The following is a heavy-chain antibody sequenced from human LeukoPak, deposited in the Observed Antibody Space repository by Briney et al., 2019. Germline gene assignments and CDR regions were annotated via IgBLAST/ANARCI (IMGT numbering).Heavy chain of an antibody. J-gene: IGHJ4*02. CDR3: ARGYGGAMLNYFDY. Sequence: SVKVSCKASGGTFSSYAISWVRQAPGQGLEWMGGIIPIFGTANYAQKFQGRVTITADESTSTAYMELSSLRSEDTAVYYCARGYGGAMLNYFDYWGQGILVTVSS. V-gene: IGHV1-69*13. CDR2: IIPIFGTA. CDR1: GGTFSSYA. D-gene: IGHD3-16*01.